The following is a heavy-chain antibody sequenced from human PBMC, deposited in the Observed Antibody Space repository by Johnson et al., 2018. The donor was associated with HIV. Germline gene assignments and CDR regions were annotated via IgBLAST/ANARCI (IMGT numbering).Heavy chain of an antibody. J-gene: IGHJ3*02. CDR3: ARSPGYSLLDAFDI. V-gene: IGHV3-33*01. Sequence: QVQLVESGGGVVQPGRSLRLSCEASGFTFSNYDMHWVRQAPRTGLEWVALIRYDGNNKYYVDSVKGRFTVSRDNSKNTLYLQMNSLRAEDTAVYYCARSPGYSLLDAFDIWGQGAMFTVTS. D-gene: IGHD1-26*01. CDR1: GFTFSNYD. CDR2: IRYDGNNK.